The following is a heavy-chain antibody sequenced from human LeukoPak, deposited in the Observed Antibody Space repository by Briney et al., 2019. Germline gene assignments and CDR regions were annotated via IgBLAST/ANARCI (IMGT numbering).Heavy chain of an antibody. J-gene: IGHJ4*02. Sequence: GGSLRLSCAASGFTFSSYAMHWVRQAPGKGLEWVAVISYDGSNKYYADSVKGRSTISRDNSKNTLYLQMNSLRAEDTAVYYCARGEVAHEYYFDYWGQGTLVTVSS. D-gene: IGHD5-12*01. CDR2: ISYDGSNK. V-gene: IGHV3-30-3*01. CDR3: ARGEVAHEYYFDY. CDR1: GFTFSSYA.